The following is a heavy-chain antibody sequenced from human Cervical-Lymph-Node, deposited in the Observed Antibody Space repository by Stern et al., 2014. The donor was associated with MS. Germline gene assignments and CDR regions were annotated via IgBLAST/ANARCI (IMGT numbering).Heavy chain of an antibody. D-gene: IGHD2-15*01. CDR3: AHSRVKYCRGGTCYSSLFDY. CDR1: GFSVATAGVG. J-gene: IGHJ4*02. CDR2: LYWDDDK. V-gene: IGHV2-5*02. Sequence: QVTLQESGPTLVKPTQTVTLTCTLSGFSVATAGVGVGWIRQPPGKALEWLALLYWDDDKLYSPSLKNRLTIIKDTSKNQVVLTMTNVDPVDTATYYCAHSRVKYCRGGTCYSSLFDYWGQGTLVTVSS.